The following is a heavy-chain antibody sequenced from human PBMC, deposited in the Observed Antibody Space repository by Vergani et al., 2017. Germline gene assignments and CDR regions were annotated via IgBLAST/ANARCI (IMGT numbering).Heavy chain of an antibody. Sequence: EVQLVESGGGLVKPGGSLRLSCAASGFTFSNAWMSWVRQAPGKGLEWVGRIKSKTDGGTTDYAAPVKGRFTISRDDSKNTLYLQMNSLKTEDTAVYYCTTDPSYTLLEGDPWGQGTLVTVSS. V-gene: IGHV3-15*01. D-gene: IGHD3-3*01. J-gene: IGHJ5*02. CDR2: IKSKTDGGTT. CDR1: GFTFSNAW. CDR3: TTDPSYTLLEGDP.